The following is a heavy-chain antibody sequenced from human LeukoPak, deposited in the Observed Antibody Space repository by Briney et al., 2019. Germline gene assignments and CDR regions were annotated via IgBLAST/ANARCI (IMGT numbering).Heavy chain of an antibody. Sequence: GGSLRLSCAASGFTFSSYGMHWVRQAPGKGLEWVAVISYDGSNKYYADSVKGRFTISRDNSKNTLYLQMNSLRAEDTAGYYCAKASYYYGSGSWFDPWGQGTLVTVSS. CDR2: ISYDGSNK. CDR3: AKASYYYGSGSWFDP. J-gene: IGHJ5*02. CDR1: GFTFSSYG. D-gene: IGHD3-10*01. V-gene: IGHV3-30*18.